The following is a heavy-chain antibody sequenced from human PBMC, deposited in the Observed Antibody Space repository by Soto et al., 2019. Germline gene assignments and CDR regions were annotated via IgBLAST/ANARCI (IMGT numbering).Heavy chain of an antibody. D-gene: IGHD3-3*01. J-gene: IGHJ4*02. CDR3: ARGHLQYYDFWSGYYGPSFDY. CDR1: GFTFSSYS. V-gene: IGHV3-21*01. Sequence: EVQLVESGGGLVKPGGSLRLSCAASGFTFSSYSMNWVRQAPGKGLEWVSSISSSSSYIYYADSVKGRSTISRDNAKNSLYLQMNSLRAEDTAVYYCARGHLQYYDFWSGYYGPSFDYWGQGTLVTVSS. CDR2: ISSSSSYI.